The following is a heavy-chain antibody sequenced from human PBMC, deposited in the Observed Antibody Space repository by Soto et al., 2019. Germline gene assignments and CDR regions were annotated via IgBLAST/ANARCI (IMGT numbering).Heavy chain of an antibody. CDR1: GYTFTSYY. D-gene: IGHD3-10*01. J-gene: IGHJ4*02. Sequence: GASVKVSCKASGYTFTSYYMHWVRQAPGQGLEWMGIINPSGGSTSYAQKFQGRVTMTRDTSTSTVYMELSSLRSEDTAVYYCARVHRGQSRHLNFDYWGQGTLVTVSS. V-gene: IGHV1-46*01. CDR3: ARVHRGQSRHLNFDY. CDR2: INPSGGST.